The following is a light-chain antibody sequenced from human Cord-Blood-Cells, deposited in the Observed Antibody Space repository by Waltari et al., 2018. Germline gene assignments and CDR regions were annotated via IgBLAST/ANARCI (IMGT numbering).Light chain of an antibody. J-gene: IGLJ3*02. Sequence: QLVLTQSPSASASLGASVKLTCTLSSGHSSYAIAWHQQQPEKGPRYLLKLNSDGSHSKGGGIPERFSGSSSGAERYLAIASLQSEDEADYYCQTWGTGIRVFGGGTKLTVL. CDR1: SGHSSYA. V-gene: IGLV4-69*01. CDR2: LNSDGSH. CDR3: QTWGTGIRV.